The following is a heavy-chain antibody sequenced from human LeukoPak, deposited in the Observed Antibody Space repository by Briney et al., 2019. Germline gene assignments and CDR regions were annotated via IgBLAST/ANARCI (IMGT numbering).Heavy chain of an antibody. CDR3: ARSLYYYGSDSFDI. D-gene: IGHD3-10*01. CDR1: GGSISSGSYC. CDR2: IYTSGNT. Sequence: SETLSLTCTVSGGSISSGSYCWSWIRQPAGKGLEWIGHIYTSGNTNYNPSLKSRVTISVDTSKNQFSLKLSSVTAADTAVYYCARSLYYYGSDSFDIWGQGTMVTVSS. J-gene: IGHJ3*02. V-gene: IGHV4-61*09.